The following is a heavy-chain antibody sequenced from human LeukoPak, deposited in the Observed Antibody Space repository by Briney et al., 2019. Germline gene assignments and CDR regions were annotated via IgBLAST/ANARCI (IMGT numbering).Heavy chain of an antibody. CDR3: ARCYCSSTSCRRYYYYYYMDV. J-gene: IGHJ6*03. V-gene: IGHV5-51*01. Sequence: GESLKISCKGSGYSFTSYWIGWVRQMPGKGLEWMGIIYPGDYDTRYSPSFQGQVTISADKSISTAYLQWSSLKASDTAMYYCARCYCSSTSCRRYYYYYYMDVWGKGTTVTVSS. CDR2: IYPGDYDT. CDR1: GYSFTSYW. D-gene: IGHD2-2*01.